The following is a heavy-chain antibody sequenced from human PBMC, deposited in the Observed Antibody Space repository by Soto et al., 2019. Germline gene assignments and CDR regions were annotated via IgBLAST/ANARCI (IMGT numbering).Heavy chain of an antibody. CDR3: ARSTRYCTNGVCYPDY. V-gene: IGHV4-31*03. Sequence: PSETLSLTCTVSGGSISSGGYYWSWIRQHPGKGLEWIGYIYYSGSTYYNPSLKSRVTISVDTSKNQFSLKLSSVTAADTVVYYCARSTRYCTNGVCYPDYWGQGTLVTVSS. CDR1: GGSISSGGYY. D-gene: IGHD2-8*01. CDR2: IYYSGST. J-gene: IGHJ4*02.